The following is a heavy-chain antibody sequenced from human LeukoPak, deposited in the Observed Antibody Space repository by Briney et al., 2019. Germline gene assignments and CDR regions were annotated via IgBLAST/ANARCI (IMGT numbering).Heavy chain of an antibody. CDR3: ARNRGGPSIVATIIGGFDY. CDR2: IYTSGST. D-gene: IGHD5-12*01. CDR1: GGSISSSSYY. Sequence: SETLSLTCTVSGGSISSSSYYWGWIRQPPGTGLEWIGSIYTSGSTNYNPSLKSRVTMSVDTSKNQFSLKLSSVTAADTAVYYCARNRGGPSIVATIIGGFDYWGQGTLVTVSS. V-gene: IGHV4-39*07. J-gene: IGHJ4*02.